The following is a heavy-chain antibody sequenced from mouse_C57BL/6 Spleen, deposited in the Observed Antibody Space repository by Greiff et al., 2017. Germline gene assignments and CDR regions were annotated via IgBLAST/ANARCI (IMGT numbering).Heavy chain of an antibody. Sequence: EVQLQQSGPELVKPGASVKISCKASGYTFTDYYMNWVKQSHGKSLEWIGDINPNNGGTSYNQKFKGKATLTVDKSSSTAYMELRSLTSEDSAGYYCARSGLLRYFDYWGQGTTLTVSS. CDR3: ARSGLLRYFDY. CDR2: INPNNGGT. D-gene: IGHD1-1*01. J-gene: IGHJ2*01. V-gene: IGHV1-26*01. CDR1: GYTFTDYY.